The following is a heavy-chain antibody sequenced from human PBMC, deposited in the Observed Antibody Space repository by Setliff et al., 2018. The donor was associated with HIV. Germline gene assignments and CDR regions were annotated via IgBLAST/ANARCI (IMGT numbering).Heavy chain of an antibody. CDR1: GGSISSGSYY. J-gene: IGHJ4*02. CDR2: IYHRGST. D-gene: IGHD3-22*01. Sequence: SETLSLTCTVSGGSISSGSYYWSWVRQPPGKGLEWIGEIYHRGSTNYNPSLKSRVTISVDKSKSQFSLKLTSVTAADAAVYYCAVRRYYDSTGYYDYWGQGTLVTVSS. V-gene: IGHV4-39*07. CDR3: AVRRYYDSTGYYDY.